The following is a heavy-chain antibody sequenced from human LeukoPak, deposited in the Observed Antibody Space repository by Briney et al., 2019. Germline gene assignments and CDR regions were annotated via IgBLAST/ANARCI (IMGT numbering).Heavy chain of an antibody. CDR1: GGSFSGYY. J-gene: IGHJ4*02. D-gene: IGHD3-3*01. V-gene: IGHV4-34*01. CDR3: ARDSRFLEWTSYFDY. CDR2: INHSGST. Sequence: SETLSLTCAVYGGSFSGYYWSWIRQPPGKGLEWIGEINHSGSTNYNPSLKSRVTISVDTSKNQFSLKLSSVTAADTAVYYCARDSRFLEWTSYFDYWGQGTLVTVSS.